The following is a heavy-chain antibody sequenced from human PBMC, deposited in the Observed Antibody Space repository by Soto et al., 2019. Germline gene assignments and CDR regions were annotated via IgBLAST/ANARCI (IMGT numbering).Heavy chain of an antibody. CDR2: VYYSGTT. J-gene: IGHJ4*02. CDR3: ARTTAVPNTLRSRYFFDY. CDR1: GGSVSDKTYY. Sequence: LSLTCSVSGGSVSDKTYYWSWIRQPPGKRLEWIGYVYYSGTTNYNPSLKSRVTISVDLSKNRFSLRLSSVTTADTALYYCARTTAVPNTLRSRYFFDYWGQGTLVTVPS. D-gene: IGHD4-17*01. V-gene: IGHV4-61*01.